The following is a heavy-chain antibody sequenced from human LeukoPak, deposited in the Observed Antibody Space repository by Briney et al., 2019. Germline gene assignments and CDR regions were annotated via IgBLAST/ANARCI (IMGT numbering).Heavy chain of an antibody. CDR3: ARDGHDILTGLGWFDP. CDR2: INPDYGGT. CDR1: GYTFTDYN. V-gene: IGHV1-2*04. D-gene: IGHD3-9*01. Sequence: ASVKVSCKTSGYTFTDYNIHWVRQAPGQGLEWMGWINPDYGGTNYVQKFQAWVNMTRDTSISTAYMELRSLRSDDTAVYYCARDGHDILTGLGWFDPWGQGTLVTVSS. J-gene: IGHJ5*02.